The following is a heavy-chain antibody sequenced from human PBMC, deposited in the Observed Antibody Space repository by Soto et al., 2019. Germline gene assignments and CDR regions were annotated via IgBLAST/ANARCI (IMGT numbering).Heavy chain of an antibody. Sequence: SETLSLTCTVSGGSISSSSYYWGWIRQPPGKELKWIGSIYYSGSTYYNTSLKSRVTISVDTSKKQFSLKLRSVTAAETVVFYCARHSLGTMVRGVIDYYYGMDVWGQGTTVT. J-gene: IGHJ6*02. V-gene: IGHV4-39*01. CDR2: IYYSGST. D-gene: IGHD3-10*01. CDR1: GGSISSSSYY. CDR3: ARHSLGTMVRGVIDYYYGMDV.